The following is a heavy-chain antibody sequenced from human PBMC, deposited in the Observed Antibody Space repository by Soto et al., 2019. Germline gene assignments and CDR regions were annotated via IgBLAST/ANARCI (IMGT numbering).Heavy chain of an antibody. J-gene: IGHJ5*02. Sequence: GASVKVCCKASGYTFTVYYMHWVRQAPGQGLEWMGWINPNSGGTNYAQKFQGWVTMTRDTSISTAYMELSRLRSDDTAVYYCARDRRGYCISTSCSTTDWFDPWGQGTLVTV. V-gene: IGHV1-2*04. CDR2: INPNSGGT. CDR3: ARDRRGYCISTSCSTTDWFDP. CDR1: GYTFTVYY. D-gene: IGHD2-2*02.